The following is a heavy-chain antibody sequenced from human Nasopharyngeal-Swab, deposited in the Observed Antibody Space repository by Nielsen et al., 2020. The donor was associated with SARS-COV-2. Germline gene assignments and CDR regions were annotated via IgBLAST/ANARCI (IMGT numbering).Heavy chain of an antibody. CDR3: ATARGHYYDSSGYYRY. J-gene: IGHJ4*02. CDR2: IIPILGIA. D-gene: IGHD3-22*01. V-gene: IGHV1-69*04. CDR1: GGTFSSYA. Sequence: SVKVSCKASGGTFSSYAISWVRQAPGQGLEWMGRIIPILGIANYAQKFQGSVTITADKSTSTAYMELSSLRSEDTAVYYCATARGHYYDSSGYYRYWGQGTLVTVSS.